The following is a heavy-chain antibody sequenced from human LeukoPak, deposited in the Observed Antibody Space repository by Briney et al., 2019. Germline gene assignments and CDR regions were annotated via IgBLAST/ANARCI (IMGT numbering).Heavy chain of an antibody. J-gene: IGHJ4*02. Sequence: SETLSLTCGVYGGSFIGDYWSWIRQSPGKGLEWIGQVHHSGSANYNPSLRSRVTISVDTSESQFSLKLSSVTAADTAVYYCARGHIVATMELDYWGQGTLVTVSS. CDR1: GGSFIGDY. D-gene: IGHD5-12*01. CDR2: VHHSGSA. CDR3: ARGHIVATMELDY. V-gene: IGHV4-34*01.